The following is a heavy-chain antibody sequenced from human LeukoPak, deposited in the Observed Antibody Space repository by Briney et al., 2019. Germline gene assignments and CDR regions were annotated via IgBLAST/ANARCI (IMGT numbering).Heavy chain of an antibody. D-gene: IGHD3-3*01. V-gene: IGHV1-18*01. J-gene: IGHJ5*02. CDR2: ISAYNGNT. CDR3: ARVSDFWSGYYFGVNWFDP. CDR1: GYTFTSYG. Sequence: ASVKVSCKASGYTFTSYGISWVRQTPGQGLEWMGWISAYNGNTNYAQKLQGRVTMTTDTSTSTAYMELRSLRSDDTAVYYCARVSDFWSGYYFGVNWFDPWGQGTLVTVSS.